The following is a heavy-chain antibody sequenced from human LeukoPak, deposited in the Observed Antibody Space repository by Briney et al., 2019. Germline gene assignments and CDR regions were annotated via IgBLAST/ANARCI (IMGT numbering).Heavy chain of an antibody. Sequence: PGGSLRLSCAASGFTFSSYSMNWVRQAPGKGLEWVSSISSSSSYIYYADSVKGRFTITRDNAKNSLYLQMNSLRAEDTAVYYCARDRRVLYSSSQDSEYWGQGTLVTVSS. CDR2: ISSSSSYI. V-gene: IGHV3-21*01. J-gene: IGHJ4*02. D-gene: IGHD6-6*01. CDR3: ARDRRVLYSSSQDSEY. CDR1: GFTFSSYS.